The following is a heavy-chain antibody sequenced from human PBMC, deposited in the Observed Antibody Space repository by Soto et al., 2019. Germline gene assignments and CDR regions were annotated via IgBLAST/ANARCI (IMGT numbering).Heavy chain of an antibody. CDR3: ARDSFPYYHNSTGYGEAFDP. V-gene: IGHV3-23*01. CDR1: GFIFENFG. J-gene: IGHJ5*02. D-gene: IGHD3-22*01. Sequence: VGSLRLSCAASGFIFENFGMSCVRQAPGKWLEWISSISGSGFKKYYADSVKGRFTISRDNSKSTVYLELNNLSAEDTAVYHCARDSFPYYHNSTGYGEAFDPWGQATVVTVSS. CDR2: ISGSGFKK.